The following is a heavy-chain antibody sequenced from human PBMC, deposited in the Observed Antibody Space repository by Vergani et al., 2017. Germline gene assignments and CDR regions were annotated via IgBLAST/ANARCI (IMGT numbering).Heavy chain of an antibody. CDR3: AKDSGSPSWYFDL. Sequence: EVQLVESGGVVVQPGGSLRLSCAASGFTFDDYAMHWFRQAPGKGLEWVSLISWDGGSTYSADSVKGRFTISRDNSKNSLYLQMNSLRAEDTALYYCAKDSGSPSWYFDLWGRGTLVTVSS. CDR1: GFTFDDYA. D-gene: IGHD1-26*01. CDR2: ISWDGGST. V-gene: IGHV3-43D*04. J-gene: IGHJ2*01.